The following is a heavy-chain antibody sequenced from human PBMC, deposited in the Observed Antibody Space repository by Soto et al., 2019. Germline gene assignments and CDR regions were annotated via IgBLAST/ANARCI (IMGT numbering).Heavy chain of an antibody. D-gene: IGHD1-20*01. CDR2: ISNSGNTI. Sequence: HPGGSLRLSGVASGFVFKNYEMNWVREAPGKGLEWISYISNSGNTIYVADSMRGRFTISRDNAKNSLFLQMNSLRADDTTVYYCARDIDNRDYYYGLDVWGQGTTVTVS. V-gene: IGHV3-48*03. J-gene: IGHJ6*02. CDR1: GFVFKNYE. CDR3: ARDIDNRDYYYGLDV.